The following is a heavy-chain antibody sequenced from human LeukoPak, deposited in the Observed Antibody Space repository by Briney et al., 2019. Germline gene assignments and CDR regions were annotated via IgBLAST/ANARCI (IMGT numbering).Heavy chain of an antibody. Sequence: ASVKVSCKASGYSFSTYGITWVREAPGQGPEWMGWISGSTGSTHYAQTVQGRVTMTTDTSTGTAYMELSSLSSDDTAVYYCARVGRDCSDNNCYWADWFDPWGQGTLVIVSS. J-gene: IGHJ5*02. CDR3: ARVGRDCSDNNCYWADWFDP. V-gene: IGHV1-18*01. CDR2: ISGSTGST. D-gene: IGHD2-2*01. CDR1: GYSFSTYG.